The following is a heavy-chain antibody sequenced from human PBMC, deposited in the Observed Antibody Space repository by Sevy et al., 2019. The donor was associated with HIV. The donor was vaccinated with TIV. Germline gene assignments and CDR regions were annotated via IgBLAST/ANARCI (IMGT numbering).Heavy chain of an antibody. J-gene: IGHJ4*02. Sequence: GGSLRLSCAASGFTFSNAWMSWVRQAPGKGLEWVDRIKSKTDGGTTDYAAPVKGRFTISRDDSKNTLYLQMNSLKTEDTAVYYCTTEDIVVVPAAIVWGQGTLVTVSS. CDR1: GFTFSNAW. CDR2: IKSKTDGGTT. D-gene: IGHD2-2*01. V-gene: IGHV3-15*01. CDR3: TTEDIVVVPAAIV.